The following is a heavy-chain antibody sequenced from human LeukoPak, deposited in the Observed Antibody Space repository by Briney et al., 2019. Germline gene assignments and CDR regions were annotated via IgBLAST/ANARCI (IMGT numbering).Heavy chain of an antibody. Sequence: GGSLRLSCAASRFTFSSSAMSWVRQAPGKGLEWVSTISDSGGNTFYADSVKGRFTISRDNSKNTLYLQMNSLRAEDTAVYYCAKLGYCSSTNCYYYYYGMDVWGQGTTVTVSS. CDR2: ISDSGGNT. CDR1: RFTFSSSA. V-gene: IGHV3-23*01. D-gene: IGHD2-2*01. J-gene: IGHJ6*02. CDR3: AKLGYCSSTNCYYYYYGMDV.